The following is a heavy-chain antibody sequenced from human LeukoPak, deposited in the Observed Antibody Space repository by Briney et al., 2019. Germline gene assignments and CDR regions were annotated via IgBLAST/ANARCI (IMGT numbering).Heavy chain of an antibody. D-gene: IGHD3-22*01. CDR3: ARASFYYDSSGYYLYV. J-gene: IGHJ6*02. Sequence: PGGSLRFSCAASGFTFSDCAMSWVRQAPGEGLEWISAMSGSGDKTHYADSVKGRFTISRDNSKNTLYLQMNSLTAEDTAVYYCARASFYYDSSGYYLYVWGQGTTVTVSS. CDR2: MSGSGDKT. CDR1: GFTFSDCA. V-gene: IGHV3-23*01.